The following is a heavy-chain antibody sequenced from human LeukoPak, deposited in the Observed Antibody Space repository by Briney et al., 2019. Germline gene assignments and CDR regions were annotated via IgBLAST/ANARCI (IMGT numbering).Heavy chain of an antibody. CDR3: ARVVTAIPGWFDP. CDR2: IYYSGST. J-gene: IGHJ5*02. CDR1: GGSISSYY. V-gene: IGHV4-59*01. D-gene: IGHD2-21*02. Sequence: PSETLSLTCTVSGGSISSYYWSWIRQPPGKGLEWIGYIYYSGSTNYNPSLKSRVTISVDTSKNQFSLKLSSVTAADTAVYYCARVVTAIPGWFDPWGQGTLVTVSS.